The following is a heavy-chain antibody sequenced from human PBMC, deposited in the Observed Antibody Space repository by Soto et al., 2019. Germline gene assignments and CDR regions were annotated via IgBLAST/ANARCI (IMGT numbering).Heavy chain of an antibody. CDR3: GNGCIGVGNCFFWVN. CDR1: GFTFNNYG. J-gene: IGHJ4*02. CDR2: ISNDGTKK. D-gene: IGHD2-15*01. V-gene: IGHV3-30*18. Sequence: QVQLVESGGDVVQPGRSLRLSCAASGFTFNNYGMHWVSQAPGKGLEWVAIISNDGTKKNYADSVKGRFTISRDNSKNALYLQMNRLSPDNTAVYCCGNGCIGVGNCFFWVNWGQGTLVTVSS.